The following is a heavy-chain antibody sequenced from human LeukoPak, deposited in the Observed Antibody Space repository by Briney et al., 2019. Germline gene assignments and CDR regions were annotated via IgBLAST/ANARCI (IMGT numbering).Heavy chain of an antibody. D-gene: IGHD5-12*01. CDR1: GGSFSGYY. CDR3: ERGVRLPMGY. CDR2: INHSGST. V-gene: IGHV4-34*01. Sequence: SETLSLTCAVYGGSFSGYYWSWIRQPPGKGLEWIGEINHSGSTNYDPSLKSRVTISVDTSKNQFSLKLSSVTAADTAVYYCERGVRLPMGYWGQGTLVTVSS. J-gene: IGHJ4*02.